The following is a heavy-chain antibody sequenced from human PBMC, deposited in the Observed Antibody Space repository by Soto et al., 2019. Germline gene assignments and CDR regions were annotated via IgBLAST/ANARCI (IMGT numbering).Heavy chain of an antibody. D-gene: IGHD6-13*01. J-gene: IGHJ2*01. CDR1: GFTFSDYY. CDR3: ARTIAAAGGRRYFDL. V-gene: IGHV3-11*03. Sequence: PGGSLRLSCAASGFTFSDYYMSWIRQAPGQGLEWVSYINSSSSYTNYADSVKGRFTISRDNAKNSLYLQMNSLRAEDTAVYYCARTIAAAGGRRYFDLWGRCTLVTVSS. CDR2: INSSSSYT.